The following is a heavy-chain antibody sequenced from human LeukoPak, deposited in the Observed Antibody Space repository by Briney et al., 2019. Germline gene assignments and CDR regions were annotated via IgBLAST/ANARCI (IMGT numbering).Heavy chain of an antibody. CDR1: GFTFSSFH. Sequence: GGSLRLSCEASGFTFSSFHMSWVRQAPGKGLEWVSAISGSGETTYYADSVKGRFTVSRDNSKNTLYVQMDSLRAEDTAVYYCAKRGYTYGGHFDYWGQGTLVTVSS. CDR3: AKRGYTYGGHFDY. V-gene: IGHV3-23*01. J-gene: IGHJ4*02. D-gene: IGHD5-18*01. CDR2: ISGSGETT.